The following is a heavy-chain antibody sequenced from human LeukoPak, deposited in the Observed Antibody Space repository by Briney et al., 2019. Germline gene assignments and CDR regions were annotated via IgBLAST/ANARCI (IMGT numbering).Heavy chain of an antibody. J-gene: IGHJ4*02. Sequence: GASVKVSCKASGGTFSSYAISWVRQAPGQGLEWMGGIIPIFGTANYAQKFQGRVTITADESTSTAYMELSSLRSEDTAVYYCARDSLSPVSVFDYWGQGTLVTVSS. CDR2: IIPIFGTA. CDR3: ARDSLSPVSVFDY. D-gene: IGHD3-16*02. CDR1: GGTFSSYA. V-gene: IGHV1-69*13.